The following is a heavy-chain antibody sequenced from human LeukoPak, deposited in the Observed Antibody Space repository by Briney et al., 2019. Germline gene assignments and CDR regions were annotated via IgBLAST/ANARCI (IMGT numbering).Heavy chain of an antibody. CDR1: GFTFSSIS. V-gene: IGHV3-21*06. CDR2: ISPDGETT. J-gene: IGHJ4*02. CDR3: TRDLPVPSLVRGIIIYGLIDY. Sequence: GGSLRLSCEASGFTFSSISMNWVRQAPGKGPEWVSSISPDGETTYHADSVKGRFTTSRDNAKSSLYLQMNSLRAEDTALYCCTRDLPVPSLVRGIIIYGLIDYWGQGTLVTVSS. D-gene: IGHD3-10*01.